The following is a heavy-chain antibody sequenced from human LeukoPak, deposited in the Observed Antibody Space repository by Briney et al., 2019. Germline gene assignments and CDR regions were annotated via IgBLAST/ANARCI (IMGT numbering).Heavy chain of an antibody. Sequence: PGGSLRLSCAASGFTFSSYAMSWVRQAPGKGLEWVSAIIGSGGSTYYADSVKGRVTISRDNSKNTLYLQMNSLRAEDTAVYYCAKARYSGYDKKRYYFDYWGQGTLVTVSS. CDR3: AKARYSGYDKKRYYFDY. CDR2: IIGSGGST. J-gene: IGHJ4*02. CDR1: GFTFSSYA. V-gene: IGHV3-23*01. D-gene: IGHD5-12*01.